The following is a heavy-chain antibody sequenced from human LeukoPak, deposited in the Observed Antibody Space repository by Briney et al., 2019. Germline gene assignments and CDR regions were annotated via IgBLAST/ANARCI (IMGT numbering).Heavy chain of an antibody. Sequence: ASVKVSCKASGYIFNTYGINWVRQAPGQGLEWMGWINTYKGDTKFAPRFQGRVTMTTDTSTSTAYMELRSLTSDDTAMYYCARVSAPFGVLDQTWFDPWGQGTLVTVSS. J-gene: IGHJ5*02. V-gene: IGHV1-18*01. D-gene: IGHD3-3*01. CDR3: ARVSAPFGVLDQTWFDP. CDR1: GYIFNTYG. CDR2: INTYKGDT.